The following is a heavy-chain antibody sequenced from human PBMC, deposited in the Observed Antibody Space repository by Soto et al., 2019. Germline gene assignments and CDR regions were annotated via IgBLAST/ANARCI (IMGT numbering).Heavy chain of an antibody. D-gene: IGHD3-10*01. CDR3: ARDQLYNRGVIRNWFDR. V-gene: IGHV3-23*01. Sequence: EVQLLESGGGLIQPGGSLRLSCAASGLTFSSSGSGGSTYYADSVKGRFTISRDNSKNTLYLQMNSLRAEDTGVYYCARDQLYNRGVIRNWFDRWGQGTLVTVSS. CDR1: GLTFSS. J-gene: IGHJ5*02. CDR2: SGSGGST.